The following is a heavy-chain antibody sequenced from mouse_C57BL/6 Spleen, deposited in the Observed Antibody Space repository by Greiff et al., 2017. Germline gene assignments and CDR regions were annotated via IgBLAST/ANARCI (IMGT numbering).Heavy chain of an antibody. V-gene: IGHV1-77*01. CDR1: GYTFTDYY. J-gene: IGHJ3*01. D-gene: IGHD1-1*01. CDR3: ARRGMYCDGSGPCAY. Sequence: QVQLQQSGAELVKPGASVKISCKASGYTFTDYYIHWVKQRPGQGLEWIGKIGPGRGSTYYTQKFKGKATLTADKSSSTAYMQLSSLTCEDSEVYVGARRGMYCDGSGPCAYWGQGTLVTVAA. CDR2: IGPGRGST.